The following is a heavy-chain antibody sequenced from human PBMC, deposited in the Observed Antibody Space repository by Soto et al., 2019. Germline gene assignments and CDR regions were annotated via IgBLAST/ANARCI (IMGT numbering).Heavy chain of an antibody. D-gene: IGHD5-18*01. V-gene: IGHV4-61*01. CDR2: IYYSGST. Sequence: PSETLSLTCTVSGGSVSSGSYYWSWIRQPPGKGLEWIGYIYYSGSTNYNPSLKSRVTISVDTSKNQFSLKLSSVTAADTAVYYCARGVPYSYGYVSWFDPWGQATLVTVSS. J-gene: IGHJ5*02. CDR1: GGSVSSGSYY. CDR3: ARGVPYSYGYVSWFDP.